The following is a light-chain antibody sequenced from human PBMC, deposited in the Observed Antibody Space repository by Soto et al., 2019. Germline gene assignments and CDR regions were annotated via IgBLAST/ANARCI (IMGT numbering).Light chain of an antibody. CDR3: CSYAGSHTPYV. CDR2: DVR. J-gene: IGLJ1*01. CDR1: SSDVGGYNY. Sequence: TQPRNMSGPPGRSITLSSTGTSSDVGGYNYLSWYQQHPGKAPKLIIYDVRTRPSGVPDRFSGSKSGNTASLTISGLQAEDEADYYCCSYAGSHTPYVFRPGTKVTVL. V-gene: IGLV2-11*01.